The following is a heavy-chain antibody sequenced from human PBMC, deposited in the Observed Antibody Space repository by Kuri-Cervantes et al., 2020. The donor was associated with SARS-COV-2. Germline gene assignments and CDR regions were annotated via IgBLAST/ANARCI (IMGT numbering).Heavy chain of an antibody. CDR3: ANDGGDTVLLFDY. CDR2: VSWNGSRT. V-gene: IGHV3-19*01. J-gene: IGHJ4*02. CDR1: GFAFSNSD. Sequence: GESLRLSCAASGFAFSNSDMNWVRQAPGKGLEWVSGVSWNGSRTHYADSVKGRFIISRDNSKNSLYLQMNSLRAEDTAVYYCANDGGDTVLLFDYWGQGTLVTVSS. D-gene: IGHD5-18*01.